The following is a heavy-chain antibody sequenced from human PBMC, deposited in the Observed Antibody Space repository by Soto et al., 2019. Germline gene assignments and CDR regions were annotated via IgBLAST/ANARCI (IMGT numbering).Heavy chain of an antibody. CDR1: GYTFTIYG. CDR3: ARALGYSGYAGMDV. D-gene: IGHD5-12*01. J-gene: IGHJ6*02. V-gene: IGHV1-18*01. CDR2: ISPDTGKT. Sequence: QVQLVQSGGEVKKPGASVKVSCKASGYTFTIYGINWVRQAPGQGLEWMGWISPDTGKTNYAQKLQGRVTMTTDTSTSTAYKQRRSLRSDDTAVYYCARALGYSGYAGMDVWGQGTTVTVSS.